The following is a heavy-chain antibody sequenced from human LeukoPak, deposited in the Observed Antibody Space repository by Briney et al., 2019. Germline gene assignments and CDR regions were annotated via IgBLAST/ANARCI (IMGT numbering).Heavy chain of an antibody. CDR2: IRTESDAGTT. CDR3: AKVPRQHDNWFDP. J-gene: IGHJ5*02. CDR1: GFIFSKAW. D-gene: IGHD6-13*01. V-gene: IGHV3-15*07. Sequence: PGGSLRLSCAASGFIFSKAWMNWVRQAPGKGLEWVGLIRTESDAGTTDYTAAVKGRFTISRDDAKNSLYLQMNSLRAEDTAVYYCAKVPRQHDNWFDPWGQGTLVTVSS.